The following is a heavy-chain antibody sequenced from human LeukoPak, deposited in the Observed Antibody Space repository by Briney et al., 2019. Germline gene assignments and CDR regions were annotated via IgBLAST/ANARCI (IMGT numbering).Heavy chain of an antibody. CDR3: ATDLVGAPADY. J-gene: IGHJ4*02. V-gene: IGHV1-2*06. Sequence: ASVKVSCKASGYTFTGYYMHWVRQAPGQGLEWMGRINPNSGGTNYAQKFQGRVTMTRDTSISTAYMELSSLRSEDTAVYYCATDLVGAPADYWGQGTLVTVSS. CDR1: GYTFTGYY. D-gene: IGHD1-26*01. CDR2: INPNSGGT.